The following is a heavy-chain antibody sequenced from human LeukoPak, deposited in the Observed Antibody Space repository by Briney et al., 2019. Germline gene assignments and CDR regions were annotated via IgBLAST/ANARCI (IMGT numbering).Heavy chain of an antibody. V-gene: IGHV3-64D*09. Sequence: GGSLRLSCSASGFTFSNYAMHWVRQAPGKGLEYVSVISSNGGSPYNADSVKARFTISRDNSKNTLYLQMSSLRAEDMAMYYCVKGITFNYHYGMDVWGQGTTVTVSS. CDR1: GFTFSNYA. J-gene: IGHJ6*02. CDR2: ISSNGGSP. CDR3: VKGITFNYHYGMDV. D-gene: IGHD1-20*01.